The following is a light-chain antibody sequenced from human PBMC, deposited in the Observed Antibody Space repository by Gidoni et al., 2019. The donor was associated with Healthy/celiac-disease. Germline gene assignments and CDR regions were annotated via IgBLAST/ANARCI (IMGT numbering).Light chain of an antibody. CDR3: QQSYSTWT. CDR1: QSLSSY. CDR2: AAS. Sequence: DIKMTQSPSSLSASVGDRVTITCRASQSLSSYLNWYQQKPGKAPKLLSYAASSLQSVVPSSFSGSGSGTDFTLTISSLQPEDFATYYCQQSYSTWTFGQXTKVDIK. J-gene: IGKJ1*01. V-gene: IGKV1-39*01.